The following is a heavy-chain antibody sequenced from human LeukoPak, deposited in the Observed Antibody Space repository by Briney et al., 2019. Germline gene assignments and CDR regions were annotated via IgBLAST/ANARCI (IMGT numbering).Heavy chain of an antibody. J-gene: IGHJ4*02. CDR1: GFPFGIYS. CDR3: ARDRPNTGFDFDY. D-gene: IGHD2-8*02. Sequence: GGSLRLSYAASGFPFGIYSMNWVRQAPGKGLEWLAYITDNSGTIYYADSVRGRFTISRDNARNSLFLQMDSLRDEDTAVYSCARDRPNTGFDFDYWGRGTLVTVSS. CDR2: ITDNSGTI. V-gene: IGHV3-48*02.